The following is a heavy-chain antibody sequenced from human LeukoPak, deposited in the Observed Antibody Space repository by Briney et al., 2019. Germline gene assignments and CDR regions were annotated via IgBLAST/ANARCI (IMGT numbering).Heavy chain of an antibody. CDR2: VSAYNGKS. J-gene: IGHJ4*02. Sequence: ASVKDSCKASGYTFTSSYINWVRQAPGQGLEWMGWVSAYNGKSSYVQNFQGRVTMTTDSSTNTAYMDLTSPTSDDTAVYYCGRGGTYYPCIDCWGQGTLVTVSS. CDR1: GYTFTSSY. CDR3: GRGGTYYPCIDC. V-gene: IGHV1-18*01. D-gene: IGHD1-26*01.